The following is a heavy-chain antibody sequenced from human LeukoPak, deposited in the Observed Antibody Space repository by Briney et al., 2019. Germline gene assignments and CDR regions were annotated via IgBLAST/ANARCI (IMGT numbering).Heavy chain of an antibody. CDR3: ARGTSGTTTFDF. CDR1: GFSVDSRF. Sequence: PGGSLRLSCTASGFSVDSRFMNWVRQAPGKGPEWVSFITPGGHTDYTESVKGRFTIYRDNVRNTLSLQMNSLRVEDTAVYYCARGTSGTTTFDFRGPGTLVTVSS. V-gene: IGHV3-66*01. D-gene: IGHD1-7*01. J-gene: IGHJ4*02. CDR2: ITPGGHT.